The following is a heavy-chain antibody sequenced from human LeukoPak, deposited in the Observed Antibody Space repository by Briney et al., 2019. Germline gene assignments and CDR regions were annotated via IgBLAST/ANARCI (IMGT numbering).Heavy chain of an antibody. D-gene: IGHD3-16*01. J-gene: IGHJ5*02. Sequence: SETLSLTCTVSGGSISSSTYYWGWIRQPPGKGLEWIGEIYHSGSTNYNPSLKSRVTISVDKSKNQFSLKLSSVTAADTAVYYCARVGYVATWIDPWGQGTLVTVSS. CDR1: GGSISSSTYY. V-gene: IGHV4-39*07. CDR2: IYHSGST. CDR3: ARVGYVATWIDP.